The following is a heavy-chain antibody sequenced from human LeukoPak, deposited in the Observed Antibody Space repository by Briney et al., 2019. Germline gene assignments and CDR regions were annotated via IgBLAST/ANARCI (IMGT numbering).Heavy chain of an antibody. V-gene: IGHV3-43*01. CDR3: AFQWLVKRIAYYFDY. Sequence: PGGSLRLSCAASGFTFDDYTMHWVRQAPGKGLEWVSLISWDGGSTYYADSVKGRFTISRDNSKNTLYLQMNSPRAEDTAIYYCAFQWLVKRIAYYFDYWGQGTLVTVSS. CDR1: GFTFDDYT. CDR2: ISWDGGST. J-gene: IGHJ4*02. D-gene: IGHD6-19*01.